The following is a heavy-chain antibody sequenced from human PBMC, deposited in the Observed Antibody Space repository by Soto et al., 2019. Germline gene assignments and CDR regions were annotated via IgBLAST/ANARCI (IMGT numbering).Heavy chain of an antibody. D-gene: IGHD4-17*01. CDR2: IYYSGST. Sequence: QLQLQESGPGLVKPSETLSLTCTVSGGSISSSSYYWGWIRQPPGKGLEWIGSIYYSGSTYYNPSLKSRVTISVDTSKNQFSLKLSSVTAADTAVYYCAGTVTTLLYYGMDVWGQGTTVTVSS. CDR1: GGSISSSSYY. J-gene: IGHJ6*02. CDR3: AGTVTTLLYYGMDV. V-gene: IGHV4-39*01.